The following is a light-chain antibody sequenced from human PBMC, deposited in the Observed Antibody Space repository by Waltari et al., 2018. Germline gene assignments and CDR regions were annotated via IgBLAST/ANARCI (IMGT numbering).Light chain of an antibody. V-gene: IGLV2-23*02. J-gene: IGLJ2*01. CDR2: AVS. Sequence: QSALTQPASVSGSPGQSITISCTGTSSDVGNYKRVSWYQQHPGKAPKLMIYAVSKRPSGVSARFSVSKSGDMASLTISGLQPEDEAEYFCSSYAGSSKGVFGGGTKVTVL. CDR1: SSDVGNYKR. CDR3: SSYAGSSKGV.